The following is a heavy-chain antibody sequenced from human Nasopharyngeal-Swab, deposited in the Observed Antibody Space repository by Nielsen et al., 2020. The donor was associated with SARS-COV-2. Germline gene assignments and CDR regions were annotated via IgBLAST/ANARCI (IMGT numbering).Heavy chain of an antibody. D-gene: IGHD3-3*01. J-gene: IGHJ4*02. CDR3: ARGVGADDFWSGRFDY. CDR2: ISYDGSNK. CDR1: GFTFSSYG. V-gene: IGHV3-30*03. Sequence: GGSLRLSCAASGFTFSSYGMHWVRQAPGKGLEWVAVISYDGSNKYYADSVKGRFTISRDNSKNTLYLQMNSLRAEDTAVYYCARGVGADDFWSGRFDYWGQGTLVTVSS.